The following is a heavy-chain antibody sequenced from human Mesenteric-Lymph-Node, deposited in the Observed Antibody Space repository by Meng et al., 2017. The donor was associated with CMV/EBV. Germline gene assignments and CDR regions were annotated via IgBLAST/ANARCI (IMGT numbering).Heavy chain of an antibody. D-gene: IGHD3-16*01. CDR3: ARSSAGTYYYDY. CDR2: IYSSGTS. V-gene: IGHV4-28*01. Sequence: CTVSCYSISSTNWWGWIRQPPGKGLEWIGYIYSSGTSYDNPSLKSRVTMSVDTSKNQFSLKLTSVTAVDTAVYFCARSSAGTYYYDYWGQGTLVTVSS. J-gene: IGHJ4*02. CDR1: CYSISSTNW.